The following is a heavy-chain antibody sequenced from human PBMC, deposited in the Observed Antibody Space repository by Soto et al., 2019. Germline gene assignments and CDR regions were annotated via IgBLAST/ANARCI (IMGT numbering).Heavy chain of an antibody. CDR1: GDSMATGGHY. CDR2: VYYSGAT. Sequence: SETLSLTCTVSGDSMATGGHYYNWIRQVPGKGLESIGYVYYSGATHYTPSLRARATISRDTSKNQFSLRLISVTAADTALYYCARDKDLQPTVWGFWGQGIQVTVSS. D-gene: IGHD3-16*01. J-gene: IGHJ4*02. V-gene: IGHV4-31*03. CDR3: ARDKDLQPTVWGF.